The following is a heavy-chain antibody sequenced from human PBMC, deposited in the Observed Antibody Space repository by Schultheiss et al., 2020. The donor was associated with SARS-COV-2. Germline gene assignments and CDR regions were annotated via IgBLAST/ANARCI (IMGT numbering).Heavy chain of an antibody. J-gene: IGHJ4*02. CDR1: GGSISSSNW. CDR3: ARGIVATMGDY. D-gene: IGHD5-12*01. Sequence: SETLSLTCAVSGGSISSSNWWSWVRQPPGKGLEWIGEINHSGSTNYNPSLKSRVTISVDTSKNQFSLKLSSVTAADTAVYYCARGIVATMGDYWGQGTLVTVSS. V-gene: IGHV4-4*02. CDR2: INHSGST.